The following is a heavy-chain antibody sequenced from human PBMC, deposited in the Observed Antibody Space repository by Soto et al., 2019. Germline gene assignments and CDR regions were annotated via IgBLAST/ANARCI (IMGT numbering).Heavy chain of an antibody. CDR3: ARGRYGDY. D-gene: IGHD1-1*01. J-gene: IGHJ4*02. V-gene: IGHV1-18*01. CDR2: ISTHNGNT. CDR1: GYGFTTYG. Sequence: QVHLVQSGAEVKKPGASVKGSCKGSGYGFTTYGITWVRQALGQGLEWTAWISTHNGNTKYAQKLRGRVNVTRDTSTSTAYMELRSLRSDDTAVYYCARGRYGDYWGQGALVTVSS.